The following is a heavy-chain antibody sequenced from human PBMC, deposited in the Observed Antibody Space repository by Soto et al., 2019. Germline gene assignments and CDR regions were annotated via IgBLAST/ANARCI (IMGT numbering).Heavy chain of an antibody. CDR2: INHSGST. J-gene: IGHJ4*02. CDR3: ARGSLVVVAATRGYFDY. CDR1: GGSFSGYY. D-gene: IGHD2-15*01. V-gene: IGHV4-34*01. Sequence: PSETLSLTCAVYGGSFSGYYWSWIRQPPGKGLEWIGEINHSGSTNYNPSLKSRVTISVDTSKNQFSLKLSSVTAAETAVYYCARGSLVVVAATRGYFDYWGQGTLVTVSS.